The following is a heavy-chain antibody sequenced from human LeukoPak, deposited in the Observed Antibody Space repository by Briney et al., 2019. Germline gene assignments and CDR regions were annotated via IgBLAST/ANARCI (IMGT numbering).Heavy chain of an antibody. J-gene: IGHJ4*02. V-gene: IGHV3-33*01. CDR1: GFSFSSYG. CDR3: ARWDFDY. D-gene: IGHD1-26*01. CDR2: VWYDGSNK. Sequence: GGSLRLSCAASGFSFSSYGMHWVRQAPGKGLEWVAIVWYDGSNKYYADSVKGRFTISRDNSKNTLYLQMSSLRAEDTAVYYCARWDFDYWGQGTLVTVSS.